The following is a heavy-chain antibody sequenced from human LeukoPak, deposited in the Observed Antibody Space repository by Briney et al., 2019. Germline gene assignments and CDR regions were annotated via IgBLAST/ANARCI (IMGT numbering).Heavy chain of an antibody. J-gene: IGHJ4*02. CDR1: GGSINSYY. Sequence: SETLSLTCTVSGGSINSYYWSWIRQPPGKGLEYIGYIYYSGSTNYNPSLKSRVTISVDTSKNQFSLKLSSVTAADTALYYCARMAPYVDYIHDYWGQGTLVTVSS. CDR2: IYYSGST. V-gene: IGHV4-59*01. D-gene: IGHD4-17*01. CDR3: ARMAPYVDYIHDY.